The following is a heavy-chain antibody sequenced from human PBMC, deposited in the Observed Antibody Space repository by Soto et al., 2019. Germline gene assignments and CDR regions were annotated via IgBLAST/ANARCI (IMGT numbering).Heavy chain of an antibody. J-gene: IGHJ3*02. CDR2: IIPIFGTA. CDR3: AKRGEYSSSWTEVDAFDI. CDR1: GGTFSSYA. V-gene: IGHV1-69*12. D-gene: IGHD6-13*01. Sequence: QVQLVQSGAEVKKPGSSVKVSCKASGGTFSSYAISWVRQAPGQGLEWMGGIIPIFGTANYAQKFQGRVTITADESTSTAYMELSSPRSEDTAVYYCAKRGEYSSSWTEVDAFDIWGQGTMVTVSS.